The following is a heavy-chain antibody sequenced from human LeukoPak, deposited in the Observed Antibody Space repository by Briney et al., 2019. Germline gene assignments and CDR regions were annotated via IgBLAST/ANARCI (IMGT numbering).Heavy chain of an antibody. CDR2: ISYDGSNK. D-gene: IGHD2-2*01. V-gene: IGHV3-30*18. Sequence: GGSLRLSCAASGFTFSSYGMHWVRQAPGKGLEWVAVISYDGSNKYYADSVKGRFTISRDNSKNTLYLQMNSLRAEDTAVYYCAKSLEDIVVVPAAWGDYWGQGTLVTVSS. J-gene: IGHJ4*02. CDR1: GFTFSSYG. CDR3: AKSLEDIVVVPAAWGDY.